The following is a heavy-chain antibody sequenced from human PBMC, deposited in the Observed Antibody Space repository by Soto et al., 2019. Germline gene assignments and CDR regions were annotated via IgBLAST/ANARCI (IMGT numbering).Heavy chain of an antibody. V-gene: IGHV4-59*01. CDR2: IYYSGST. CDR1: GGSISSYY. Sequence: ASETLSLTCTVSGGSISSYYWSWIRQPPGKGLEWIGYIYYSGSTNYNPSLKSRVTISVDTSKNQFSLKLSSVTAADTAVYYCAGLIAARAGDAFDIWGQGTMVTVSS. D-gene: IGHD6-6*01. CDR3: AGLIAARAGDAFDI. J-gene: IGHJ3*02.